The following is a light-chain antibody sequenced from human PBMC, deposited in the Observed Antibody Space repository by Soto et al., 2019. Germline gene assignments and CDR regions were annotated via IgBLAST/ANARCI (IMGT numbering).Light chain of an antibody. V-gene: IGLV2-14*01. CDR3: CSRASELTYV. CDR2: EVT. J-gene: IGLJ1*01. Sequence: QSALTQPASVSGSPGQSITISCTGTSSDVGYYNYVSWYQQHPGKVPKLMIYEVTNRPSGISSRFSGSKSGITASLTISGLQADEEAAYYCCSRASELTYVCGTGTKVTV. CDR1: SSDVGYYNY.